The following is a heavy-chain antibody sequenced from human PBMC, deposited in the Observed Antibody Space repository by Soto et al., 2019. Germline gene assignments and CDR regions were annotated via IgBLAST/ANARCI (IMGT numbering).Heavy chain of an antibody. Sequence: SETLSLTCTVSGGSISSGGYYWSWIRQHPGKGLEWIGYIYYSGSTNYNPSLKSRVTISVDTSKNQFSLKLSSVTAADTAVYYCARHPLNYYGSGSYYPPNWFDPWGQGTLVTVSS. CDR1: GGSISSGGYY. V-gene: IGHV4-61*08. CDR3: ARHPLNYYGSGSYYPPNWFDP. J-gene: IGHJ5*02. CDR2: IYYSGST. D-gene: IGHD3-10*01.